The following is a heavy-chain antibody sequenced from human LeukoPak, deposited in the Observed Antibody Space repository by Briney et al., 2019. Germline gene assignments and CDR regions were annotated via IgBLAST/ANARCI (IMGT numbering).Heavy chain of an antibody. CDR2: IYYSGTT. J-gene: IGHJ5*02. Sequence: SETLSLTCTVSGGXISSSTYYWGWIRQPPGMGLEWLGNIYYSGTTFYNPSLKSRVTISVDTSKNQFSLRLSSVTAADTAVYFCARRSEWFPKHWFDPWGQGTLVTVSS. V-gene: IGHV4-39*01. CDR1: GGXISSSTYY. D-gene: IGHD3-3*01. CDR3: ARRSEWFPKHWFDP.